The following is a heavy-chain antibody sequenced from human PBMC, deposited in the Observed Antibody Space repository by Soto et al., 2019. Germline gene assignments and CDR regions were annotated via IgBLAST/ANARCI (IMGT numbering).Heavy chain of an antibody. CDR3: AREGYCSGGSCKGYYYYYMDV. CDR1: GYTFTSYA. J-gene: IGHJ6*03. CDR2: INAGNGNT. Sequence: GSSVKVSCRASGYTFTSYAMHWLRQAPGQRLEWMGWINAGNGNTKYSQKFQGRVTITRDTSASTAYMELSSLRSEDTAVYYCAREGYCSGGSCKGYYYYYMDVWGKGTTVTVSS. D-gene: IGHD2-15*01. V-gene: IGHV1-3*01.